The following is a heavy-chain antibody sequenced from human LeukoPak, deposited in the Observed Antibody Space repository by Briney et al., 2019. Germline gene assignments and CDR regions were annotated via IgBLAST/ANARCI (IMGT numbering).Heavy chain of an antibody. CDR1: GFTFSSYW. D-gene: IGHD5-24*01. Sequence: GGSLRLSCAASGFTFSSYWMHWVRQAPGKGLVWVSRINTDGITTNYADSVKGRFTVSRDNAKNTLFLRMNSLRAEDTAMYYCGRPTSDGSADYWGQGTLVTVSS. CDR3: GRPTSDGSADY. J-gene: IGHJ4*02. V-gene: IGHV3-74*01. CDR2: INTDGITT.